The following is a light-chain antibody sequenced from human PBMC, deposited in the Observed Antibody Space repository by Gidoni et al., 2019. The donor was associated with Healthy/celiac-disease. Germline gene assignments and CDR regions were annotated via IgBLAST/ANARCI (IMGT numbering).Light chain of an antibody. CDR2: GAA. CDR3: QQYYNWPPLT. J-gene: IGKJ4*01. Sequence: EIVMTQSQATLSVSPGERATLSCRASQSVSSNSACYQQKPGQAPRLLIYGAATRATGSPARFSGSGSGTEFTLTISSLQSADFAVYYCQQYYNWPPLTFGGGTKVEIK. CDR1: QSVSSN. V-gene: IGKV3-15*01.